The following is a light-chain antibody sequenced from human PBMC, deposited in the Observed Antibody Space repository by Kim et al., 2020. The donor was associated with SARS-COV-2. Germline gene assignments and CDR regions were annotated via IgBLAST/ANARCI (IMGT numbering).Light chain of an antibody. CDR2: EDN. V-gene: IGLV3-10*01. Sequence: SYELTQPPSVSVSPGQTARITCSGDALPAKFAYWYQQKSGQAPVLVIYEDNKRPSGLHERFSGSSSGTMAILTISGAQVEDEADYYCSSTGSSDTPLFGGGTQLTVL. J-gene: IGLJ3*02. CDR1: ALPAKF. CDR3: SSTGSSDTPL.